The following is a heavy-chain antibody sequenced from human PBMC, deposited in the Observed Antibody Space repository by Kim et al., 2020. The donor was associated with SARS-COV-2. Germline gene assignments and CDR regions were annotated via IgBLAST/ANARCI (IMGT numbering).Heavy chain of an antibody. CDR1: GFTFGDYA. J-gene: IGHJ5*02. CDR3: TRDVITMVRGVITGWFDP. Sequence: GGSLRLSCTASGFTFGDYAMSWFRQAPGKGLEWVGFIRSKAYGGTTEYAASVKGRFTISRDDSKSIAYLQMNSLKTEDTAVYYCTRDVITMVRGVITGWFDPWGQGTLVTVSS. CDR2: IRSKAYGGTT. D-gene: IGHD3-10*01. V-gene: IGHV3-49*03.